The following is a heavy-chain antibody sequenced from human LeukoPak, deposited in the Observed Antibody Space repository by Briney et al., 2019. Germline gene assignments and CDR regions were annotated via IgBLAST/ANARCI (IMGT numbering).Heavy chain of an antibody. D-gene: IGHD4-17*01. CDR3: ARGGYGDPYYFDY. CDR2: IYSGGST. Sequence: PGGSLRLSCAASGFTVSSNYMSWVCQARGKGLEWVSVIYSGGSTYYADSVKGRFTISRDNSKNTLYLQMNSLRAEDTAVYYCARGGYGDPYYFDYWGQGTLVTVSS. V-gene: IGHV3-53*01. CDR1: GFTVSSNY. J-gene: IGHJ4*02.